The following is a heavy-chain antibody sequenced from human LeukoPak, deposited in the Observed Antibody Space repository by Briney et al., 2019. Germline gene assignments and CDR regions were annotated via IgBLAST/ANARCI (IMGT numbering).Heavy chain of an antibody. CDR2: IYYSGST. V-gene: IGHV4-39*01. CDR1: GGSISSSSYY. CDR3: AREPTGSYSFDF. J-gene: IGHJ4*02. Sequence: SSETLSLTCTVSGGSISSSSYYWGWIRQPPGKGLEWIGSIYYSGSTYYNPSLKSRVTTSVDTSKNQFSLKLSSVTAADTAVYYCAREPTGSYSFDFWGQGTLVTVSS. D-gene: IGHD1-26*01.